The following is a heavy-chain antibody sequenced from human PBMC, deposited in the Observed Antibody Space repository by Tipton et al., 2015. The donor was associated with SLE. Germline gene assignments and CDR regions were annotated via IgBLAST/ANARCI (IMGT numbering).Heavy chain of an antibody. CDR1: GGSISSSRFY. J-gene: IGHJ4*02. CDR2: ISQSGIT. CDR3: ARDPIWSEGSVY. V-gene: IGHV4-39*07. Sequence: TLSLTCTVSGGSISSSRFYWGWLRQPPGKGLEWIGSISQSGITHYNPSLESRVTISVDTSKNQFSLKLNSVTAADTAVYYCARDPIWSEGSVYWGQGTPVTVSS. D-gene: IGHD1-1*01.